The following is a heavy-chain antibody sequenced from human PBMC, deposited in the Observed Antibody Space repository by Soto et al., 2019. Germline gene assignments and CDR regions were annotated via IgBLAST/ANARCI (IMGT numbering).Heavy chain of an antibody. J-gene: IGHJ6*02. D-gene: IGHD3-10*01. CDR2: IFYSGSI. CDR3: SRAGIYGSGTYFGIGAYYYYGMDV. Sequence: SETLSLTCSVSGGSISSYYWSWIRQPPGKGLEWIGYIFYSGSINYSPSLKSRVTLSLDTSKNQFSLKLTSVTAADTAVYYCSRAGIYGSGTYFGIGAYYYYGMDVWGQGTTVTVSS. V-gene: IGHV4-59*01. CDR1: GGSISSYY.